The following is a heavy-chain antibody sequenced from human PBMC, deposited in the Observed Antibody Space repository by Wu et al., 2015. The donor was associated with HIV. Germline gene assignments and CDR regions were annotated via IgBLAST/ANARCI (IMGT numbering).Heavy chain of an antibody. J-gene: IGHJ3*02. V-gene: IGHV1-2*02. D-gene: IGHD3-16*02. CDR3: ARLRLGELSFLGAFDI. CDR2: INPNSGGT. Sequence: QVQLVQSGAEVKKPGASVKVSCKASGYTFTGYYMHWVRQAPGQGLEWMGWINPNSGGTNYAQKFQGRVTMTRDTSISTAYMELSRLRSDDTAVYYCARLRLGELSFLGAFDIWGQGTMVTVSS. CDR1: GYTFTGYY.